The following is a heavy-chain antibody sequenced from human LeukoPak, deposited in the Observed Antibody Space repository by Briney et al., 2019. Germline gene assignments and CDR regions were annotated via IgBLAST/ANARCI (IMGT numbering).Heavy chain of an antibody. CDR1: GDSISSGDYY. Sequence: SETLSLTCTVSGDSISSGDYYWSWIRQPPGKGLEWIGYIYYSGNTYYNPSLQSRVTISVDTSKNQFSLNLSSVTAADTAVFYCARGQDYFDYWGQGTLVTVSS. CDR3: ARGQDYFDY. CDR2: IYYSGNT. J-gene: IGHJ4*02. V-gene: IGHV4-30-4*08.